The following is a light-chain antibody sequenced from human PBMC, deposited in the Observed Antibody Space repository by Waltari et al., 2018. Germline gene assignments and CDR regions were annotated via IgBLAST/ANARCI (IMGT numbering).Light chain of an antibody. CDR3: FSHTGTSTYV. Sequence: QSALTQPASVSGSPGQSITISFTGTSSDLGDCNYFSWYQQYPGKVPKVLIYDVSNRPSGVSNRFSGSKSGNTASLTISGLLADDEADYYCFSHTGTSTYVFGTGTTVTVL. J-gene: IGLJ1*01. CDR1: SSDLGDCNY. CDR2: DVS. V-gene: IGLV2-14*01.